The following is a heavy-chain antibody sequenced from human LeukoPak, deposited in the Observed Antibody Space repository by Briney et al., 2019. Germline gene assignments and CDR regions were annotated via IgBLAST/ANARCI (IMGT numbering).Heavy chain of an antibody. CDR2: ISGRSGTT. Sequence: PGGSLRLSCVASGFTFTSSAMSWVRQAPGKGLEWVSAISGRSGTTYYADSVKGRFTISRDSSKNTLYLQMNSLRAGDTAVYYCAKVGTVYFPLDFWGQGTLVTVSS. V-gene: IGHV3-23*01. CDR3: AKVGTVYFPLDF. J-gene: IGHJ4*02. CDR1: GFTFTSSA. D-gene: IGHD2/OR15-2a*01.